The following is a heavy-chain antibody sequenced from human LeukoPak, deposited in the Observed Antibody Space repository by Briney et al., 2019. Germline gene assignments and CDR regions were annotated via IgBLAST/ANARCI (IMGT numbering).Heavy chain of an antibody. Sequence: ASVKVSCKASGYTFTRHYMNWVRQAPGQGLEWMGKINPGSGATGYAQKFQGRAITTRDTSTSTIYIELTSLSSAATPVYYCAAKIGPLSVAGTGDYWGQGTLVTVSS. V-gene: IGHV1-46*01. CDR3: AAKIGPLSVAGTGDY. CDR2: INPGSGAT. J-gene: IGHJ4*02. CDR1: GYTFTRHY. D-gene: IGHD6-19*01.